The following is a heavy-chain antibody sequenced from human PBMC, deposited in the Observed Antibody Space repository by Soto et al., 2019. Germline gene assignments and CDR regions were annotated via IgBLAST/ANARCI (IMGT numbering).Heavy chain of an antibody. CDR3: ARGRYADY. CDR2: ISARNGNT. J-gene: IGHJ4*02. V-gene: IGHV1-18*01. D-gene: IGHD1-1*01. Sequence: QVHLVQSGAEVKKPGASVKVSWQGSGYAFTTYGVTWVRQAPGQGLEWMGWISARNGNTNYAQKLQGRVTVTRDTSTSTAYMKLRSLRYDDTAVYYCARGRYADYWGQGALVTVSS. CDR1: GYAFTTYG.